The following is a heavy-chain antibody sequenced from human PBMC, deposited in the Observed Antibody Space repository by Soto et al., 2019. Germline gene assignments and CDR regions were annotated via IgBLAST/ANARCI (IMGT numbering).Heavy chain of an antibody. Sequence: PGGSLRLSCAASGFTFSSYAISWVRQAPGKGLEWVSAISGSGGSTYYADSVKGRFTISRDNSKNTLYLQMNSLRAEDTAVYYCAKDFGYYGSGSYQAWGQGTLVTVSS. D-gene: IGHD3-10*01. V-gene: IGHV3-23*01. CDR3: AKDFGYYGSGSYQA. CDR2: ISGSGGST. J-gene: IGHJ5*02. CDR1: GFTFSSYA.